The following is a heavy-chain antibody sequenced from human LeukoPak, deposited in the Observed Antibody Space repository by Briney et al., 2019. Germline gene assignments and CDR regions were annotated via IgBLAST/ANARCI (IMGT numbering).Heavy chain of an antibody. CDR1: GFTFSSYW. V-gene: IGHV3-7*03. Sequence: GGSLRLSCAASGFTFSSYWMSWVRQAPGKGLEWVANIKQDGSEKYYVDSVKGRFTISRDNAKNSLYLQMSSLRAEDTAVYYCARETTELLYDYWGQGTLVTASS. CDR2: IKQDGSEK. J-gene: IGHJ4*02. CDR3: ARETTELLYDY. D-gene: IGHD3-10*01.